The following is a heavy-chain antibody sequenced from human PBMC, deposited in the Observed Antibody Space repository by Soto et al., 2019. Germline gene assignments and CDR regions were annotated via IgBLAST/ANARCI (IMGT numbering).Heavy chain of an antibody. CDR1: GFTFSSYA. Sequence: PGGSLRLSCAASGFTFSSYAMSWVRQAPGKGLEWVSAIGVSSGSTYYADSVKGRFTISRDNAKNSLYLQMNSLRAEDTAVYYCARDRGSGSYYYYGMDVWGQGTTVTVSS. V-gene: IGHV3-21*01. CDR2: IGVSSGST. D-gene: IGHD1-26*01. CDR3: ARDRGSGSYYYYGMDV. J-gene: IGHJ6*02.